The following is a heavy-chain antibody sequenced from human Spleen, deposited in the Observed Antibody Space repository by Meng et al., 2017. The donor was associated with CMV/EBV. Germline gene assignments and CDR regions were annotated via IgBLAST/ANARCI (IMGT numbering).Heavy chain of an antibody. CDR3: ARDLARLAEYQLPDDY. Sequence: GESLKISCAASGFIVSSNYMSWVRQAPGKGLEWVSVIYSGGSTYYADSVKGRFTISRDNSKNTLYLQMNSLRAEDTAVYYCARDLARLAEYQLPDDYWGQGTLVTVSS. V-gene: IGHV3-53*01. J-gene: IGHJ4*02. D-gene: IGHD2-2*01. CDR2: IYSGGST. CDR1: GFIVSSNY.